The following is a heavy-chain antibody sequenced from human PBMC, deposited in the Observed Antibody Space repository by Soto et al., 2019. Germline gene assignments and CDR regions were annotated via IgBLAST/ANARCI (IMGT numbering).Heavy chain of an antibody. D-gene: IGHD2-2*01. CDR2: INHSGST. V-gene: IGHV4-34*01. Sequence: SETLSLTCAVYGGSFSGYYWSWIRQPPGKGLEWIGEINHSGSTNYNPSLKSRVTISVDTSKNQFSLKLSSVTAADTAVYYCARRRGIVVVPAAMTGPAFDYWGQGTLVTVSS. CDR3: ARRRGIVVVPAAMTGPAFDY. CDR1: GGSFSGYY. J-gene: IGHJ4*02.